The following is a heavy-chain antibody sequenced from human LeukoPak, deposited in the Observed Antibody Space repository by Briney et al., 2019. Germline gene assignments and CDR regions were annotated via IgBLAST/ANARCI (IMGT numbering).Heavy chain of an antibody. Sequence: GGSLRLSCAASGFTVSSNYMSWVRQAPGKGLEWVSSISGSGGRTYHADSVKGRFTISRDNSKNTLYLQMNSLRAEDTAVYYCATPPTVTRNYWGQGILVTVSS. D-gene: IGHD4-17*01. CDR1: GFTVSSNY. CDR3: ATPPTVTRNY. V-gene: IGHV3-23*01. CDR2: ISGSGGRT. J-gene: IGHJ4*02.